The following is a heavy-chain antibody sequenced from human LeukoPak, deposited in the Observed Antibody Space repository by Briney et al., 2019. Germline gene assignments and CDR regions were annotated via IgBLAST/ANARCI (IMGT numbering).Heavy chain of an antibody. D-gene: IGHD2/OR15-2a*01. CDR2: ISGSGGIT. CDR1: GFTFSNYA. Sequence: GGSLRLSCAASGFTFSNYAMRWVRRAPGKGLEWVSTISGSGGITDYADSVKGRLTISRDNSKNTVYLQMDSLRGEDTAIYYCAKAQGTTYFFDYWGQGALVTVSS. CDR3: AKAQGTTYFFDY. J-gene: IGHJ4*02. V-gene: IGHV3-23*01.